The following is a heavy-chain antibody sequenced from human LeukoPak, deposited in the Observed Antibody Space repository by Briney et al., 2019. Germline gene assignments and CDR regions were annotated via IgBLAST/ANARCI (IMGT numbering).Heavy chain of an antibody. CDR3: ARAMFGLLWFGESRDDAFDI. J-gene: IGHJ3*02. CDR2: ISSSSGYI. CDR1: GFTFSSYS. Sequence: PGGSLRLSCAASGFTFSSYSMNWVRQAPGKGLEWVSSISSSSGYIYYADSVKGRFTISRDNAKNSLYLQMNSLRAEDTAVYYCARAMFGLLWFGESRDDAFDIWGQGTMVTVSS. D-gene: IGHD3-10*01. V-gene: IGHV3-21*01.